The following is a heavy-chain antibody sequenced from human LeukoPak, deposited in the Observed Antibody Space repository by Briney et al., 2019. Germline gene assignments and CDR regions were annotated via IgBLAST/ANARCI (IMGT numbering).Heavy chain of an antibody. Sequence: GGSLRLSCAASGFAFSSSWMAWVRQAPGKGLEWVANMNPDGSTKNYVDSVRGRFTISRDNAKNSLYLQMNSLRADDTAVYYCARDSGYSAFDYWGEGTLVTVSS. V-gene: IGHV3-7*05. D-gene: IGHD5-12*01. CDR1: GFAFSSSW. J-gene: IGHJ4*02. CDR2: MNPDGSTK. CDR3: ARDSGYSAFDY.